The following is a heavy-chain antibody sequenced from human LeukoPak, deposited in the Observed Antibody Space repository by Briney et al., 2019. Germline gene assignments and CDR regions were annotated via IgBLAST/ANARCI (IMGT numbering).Heavy chain of an antibody. V-gene: IGHV1-2*02. Sequence: ASVKVSCKASGYTFTGYYIHWVRQAPGQGLEWMGWINPDSGGTNYAQKLQGRVTMTIDTSTSTAYLELRSLRSDDTAVYYCARNYYDSSGYYSRYFDYWGQGTLVTVSS. D-gene: IGHD3-22*01. CDR1: GYTFTGYY. CDR3: ARNYYDSSGYYSRYFDY. J-gene: IGHJ4*02. CDR2: INPDSGGT.